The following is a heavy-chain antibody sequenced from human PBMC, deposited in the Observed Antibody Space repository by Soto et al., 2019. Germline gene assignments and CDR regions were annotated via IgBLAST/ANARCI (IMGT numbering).Heavy chain of an antibody. CDR3: ARSDRAYYIDY. J-gene: IGHJ4*02. V-gene: IGHV4-31*03. CDR1: GVSISSGGYY. Sequence: PSETLSLTCTVSGVSISSGGYYWSWIRQHPGKGLEWIGYIYYSGSTYYNPSLKSRVTISVDTSKNQFSLKLSSVTAADTAVYYCARSDRAYYIDYWGQGTLVTVSS. D-gene: IGHD3-10*01. CDR2: IYYSGST.